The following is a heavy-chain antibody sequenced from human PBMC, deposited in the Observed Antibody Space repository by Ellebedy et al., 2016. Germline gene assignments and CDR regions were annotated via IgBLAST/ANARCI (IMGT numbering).Heavy chain of an antibody. CDR3: ARTGVVVAATEDYYYGMDV. D-gene: IGHD2-15*01. CDR2: IYPGDSDT. J-gene: IGHJ6*02. V-gene: IGHV5-51*01. Sequence: GESLKISCKGSGYSFTSYWIGWVRQMPREGLEWMGIIYPGDSDTRYSPSFQGQVTISADKSISTAYLQWSSLKASDTAMYYCARTGVVVAATEDYYYGMDVWGQGTTVTVSS. CDR1: GYSFTSYW.